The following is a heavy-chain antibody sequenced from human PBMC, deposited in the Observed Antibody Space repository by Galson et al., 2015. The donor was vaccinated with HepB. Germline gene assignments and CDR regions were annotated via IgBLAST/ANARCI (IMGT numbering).Heavy chain of an antibody. V-gene: IGHV1-24*01. CDR1: GYTLTELS. CDR3: ATDSKDSSGYYHDAFDI. CDR2: FDPEDGET. Sequence: SVKVSCKVSGYTLTELSMHWVRQAPGKGLEWMGGFDPEDGETIYAQKFQGRVTMTEDTSTDTAYMELSSLRSEDTAVYYCATDSKDSSGYYHDAFDIWGQGTMVTVSS. J-gene: IGHJ3*02. D-gene: IGHD3-22*01.